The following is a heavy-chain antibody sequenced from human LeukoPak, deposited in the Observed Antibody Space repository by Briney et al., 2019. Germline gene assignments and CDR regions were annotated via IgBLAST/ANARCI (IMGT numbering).Heavy chain of an antibody. CDR3: AREDAGIAACDY. CDR2: ISYDGSNK. D-gene: IGHD6-13*01. Sequence: PGGSLRLSCAASGFTFSSYAMHWVRQAPGKGLEWVAVISYDGSNKYYADSVKGRFTISRDNSKNTLYLQMNSLRAEDTAVYHCAREDAGIAACDYWGQGTLVTVSS. CDR1: GFTFSSYA. J-gene: IGHJ4*02. V-gene: IGHV3-30*04.